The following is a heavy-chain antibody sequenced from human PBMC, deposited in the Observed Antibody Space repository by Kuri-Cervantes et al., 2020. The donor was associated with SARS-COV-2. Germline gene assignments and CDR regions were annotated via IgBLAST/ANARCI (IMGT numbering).Heavy chain of an antibody. V-gene: IGHV4-59*08. CDR2: IYYSGST. CDR1: GGSISSYY. CDR3: ARVAAAGPSDSKTQKFDY. D-gene: IGHD6-13*01. J-gene: IGHJ4*02. Sequence: SETLSLTCTVSGGSISSYYWSWIRQPPGKGLEWIGYIYYSGSTNYNPSLKSRVTISVDTSKNQFSLKLSSVTAADTAVYCCARVAAAGPSDSKTQKFDYWGQGTLVTVSS.